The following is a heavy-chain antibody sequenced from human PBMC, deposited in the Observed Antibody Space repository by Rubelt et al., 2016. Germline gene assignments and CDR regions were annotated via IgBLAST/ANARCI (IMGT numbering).Heavy chain of an antibody. Sequence: TFTGYYMHWVRQAPGQGLEWMGRINPNSGGTNYAQKFQGWVTMTRDTSISTAYMELSRLRSDDTAVYYCARTIAVARGGGYFDYWGQGTLVTVSS. V-gene: IGHV1-2*04. CDR1: TFTGYY. J-gene: IGHJ4*02. CDR2: INPNSGGT. CDR3: ARTIAVARGGGYFDY. D-gene: IGHD6-19*01.